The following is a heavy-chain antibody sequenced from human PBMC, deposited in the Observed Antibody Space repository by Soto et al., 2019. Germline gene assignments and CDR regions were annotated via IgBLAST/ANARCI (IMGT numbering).Heavy chain of an antibody. CDR2: IIPMFGTA. D-gene: IGHD3-9*01. J-gene: IGHJ4*02. CDR1: GGTFNSYA. CDR3: ARGWSYDILTAYSY. V-gene: IGHV1-69*13. Sequence: ASVKVSCKASGGTFNSYAISWVRQAPGQGLEWMGGIIPMFGTANYAQKFQGRVTVTADESTSTAYMELSSLRSEDTAVYYCARGWSYDILTAYSYWGQGTLVTVS.